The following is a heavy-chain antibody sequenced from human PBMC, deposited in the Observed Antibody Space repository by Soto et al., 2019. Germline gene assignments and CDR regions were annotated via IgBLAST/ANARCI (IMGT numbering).Heavy chain of an antibody. Sequence: QVQLVESGGGVVQPGRSLRLSCAASGFIFNSYGMHWVRQAPGKGLEWVAAISSDGSKIYYADSVKGRFTISRDNSKNTVYLHMNSLTAEDTAVYYCARVPWNLVHGHDLDYWGQGTLVTVSS. V-gene: IGHV3-30*03. J-gene: IGHJ4*02. D-gene: IGHD1-1*01. CDR1: GFIFNSYG. CDR3: ARVPWNLVHGHDLDY. CDR2: ISSDGSKI.